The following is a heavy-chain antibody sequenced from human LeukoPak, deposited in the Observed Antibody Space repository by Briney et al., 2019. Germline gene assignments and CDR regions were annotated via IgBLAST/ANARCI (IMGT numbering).Heavy chain of an antibody. CDR1: GGTFSSYT. D-gene: IGHD3-22*01. J-gene: IGHJ4*02. CDR2: IIPILGIT. V-gene: IGHV1-69*02. CDR3: ARGGVVVEGFFDY. Sequence: SEKVSRKGSGGTFSSYTISWVRQAPGQGLEWMGRIIPILGITNYAQKFQGRVTITADKSTSTAYMELSSLRSEDTAVYYCARGGVVVEGFFDYWGQGPLVTVSS.